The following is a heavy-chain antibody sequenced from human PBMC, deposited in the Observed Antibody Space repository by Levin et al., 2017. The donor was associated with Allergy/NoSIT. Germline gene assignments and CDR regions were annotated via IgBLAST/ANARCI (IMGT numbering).Heavy chain of an antibody. Sequence: SGPTLVKPTQTLTLTCTFSGFSLSTSGMGVGWIRQPPGKALEWLALIYWDDDKRYSPSLKTRLTITKDTSKNQVVLTMTNMDPVDTATYYCAHRSITMVRGVRRGWFDPWGQGTLVTVSS. CDR3: AHRSITMVRGVRRGWFDP. CDR2: IYWDDDK. J-gene: IGHJ5*02. V-gene: IGHV2-5*02. CDR1: GFSLSTSGMG. D-gene: IGHD3-10*01.